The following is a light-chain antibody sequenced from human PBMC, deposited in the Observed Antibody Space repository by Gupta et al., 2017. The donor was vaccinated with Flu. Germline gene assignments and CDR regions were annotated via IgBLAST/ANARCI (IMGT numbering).Light chain of an antibody. CDR2: DTS. Sequence: IVLTQSPATLSLSPGERATLSCRASQSVGSYLAWYQQKPGQAPRLLISDTSNRATGIPARFSGGGVGADFNLTISSREPEDFAVYYCQYLGNGHPDETFGQGTKVEIQ. J-gene: IGKJ1*01. CDR3: QYLGNGHPDET. CDR1: QSVGSY. V-gene: IGKV3-11*01.